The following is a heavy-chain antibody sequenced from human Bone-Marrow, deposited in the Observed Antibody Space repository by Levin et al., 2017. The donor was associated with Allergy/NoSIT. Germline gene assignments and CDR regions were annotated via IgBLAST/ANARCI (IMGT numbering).Heavy chain of an antibody. CDR2: VYYTGTT. Sequence: SCTVSGGSINRSPFYWVWIRQPPGKGLEWIGSVYYTGTTYYNPSLKSRVTISVDTSKEQFSLKVTSVTAADTAVYYCAREGTPQSLDYWGQGTLVSVSS. CDR1: GGSINRSPFY. CDR3: AREGTPQSLDY. D-gene: IGHD1-14*01. J-gene: IGHJ4*02. V-gene: IGHV4-39*07.